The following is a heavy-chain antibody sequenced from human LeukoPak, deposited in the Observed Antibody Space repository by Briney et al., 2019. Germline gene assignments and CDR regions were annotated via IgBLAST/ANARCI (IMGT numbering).Heavy chain of an antibody. V-gene: IGHV1-18*01. CDR2: ISAYNGNT. J-gene: IGHJ6*03. CDR1: RYTFTSYG. CDR3: ATRSATATKNGDYYMDV. D-gene: IGHD2-8*01. Sequence: GAPVKVSCKASRYTFTSYGISWVRQSPRQRLKWRGWISAYNGNTNYTQKLQSRVTMTTETSTSTAYMELRRLRSDDTAVYYCATRSATATKNGDYYMDVWGKGTTVTVSS.